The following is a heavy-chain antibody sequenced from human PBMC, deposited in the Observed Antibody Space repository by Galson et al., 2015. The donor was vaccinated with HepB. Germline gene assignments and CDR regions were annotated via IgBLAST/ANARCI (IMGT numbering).Heavy chain of an antibody. CDR1: GFTVSSNY. D-gene: IGHD4-17*01. CDR2: IYSGGST. V-gene: IGHV3-66*01. CDR3: ARDPSQAGYGDYGYYGMDV. Sequence: SLRLSCAASGFTVSSNYMSWVRQAPGKGLEWVSVIYSGGSTYYSDSVKGRFTISRDNSKNTLYLQMNTLRAEDTAVYYCARDPSQAGYGDYGYYGMDVWGQGTTVTVSS. J-gene: IGHJ6*02.